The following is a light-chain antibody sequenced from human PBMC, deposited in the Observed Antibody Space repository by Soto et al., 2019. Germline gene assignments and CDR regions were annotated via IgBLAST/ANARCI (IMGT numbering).Light chain of an antibody. Sequence: QSVLTQPPSASGTPGQRVTISCSGGSANIGRNYVYWYQQLPGTVPKLLIYRDNQRPAGVPDRVSVSKSGTSASLASSGHRSEDEADYYCEKWDDSLSGTVFGGGTQLTVL. CDR2: RDN. J-gene: IGLJ7*01. V-gene: IGLV1-47*01. CDR3: EKWDDSLSGTV. CDR1: SANIGRNY.